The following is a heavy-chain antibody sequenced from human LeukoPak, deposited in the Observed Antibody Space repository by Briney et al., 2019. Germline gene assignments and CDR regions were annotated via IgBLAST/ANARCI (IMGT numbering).Heavy chain of an antibody. V-gene: IGHV4-34*01. CDR2: INHSGST. J-gene: IGHJ6*04. CDR3: ARGRIQLWSGNYYYGMDV. D-gene: IGHD5-18*01. CDR1: GGSFSGYY. Sequence: SETLSLTCAVHGGSFSGYYWSWIRQPPGKGLEWIGEINHSGSTNYNPSLKSRVTISVDTSKNQFSLKLSSVTAADTAVYYCARGRIQLWSGNYYYGMDVWGKGTTVTVSS.